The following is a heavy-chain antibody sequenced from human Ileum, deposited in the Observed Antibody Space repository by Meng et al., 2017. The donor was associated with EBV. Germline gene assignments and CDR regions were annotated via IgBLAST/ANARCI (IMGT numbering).Heavy chain of an antibody. D-gene: IGHD1-26*01. CDR1: GYSISTTNW. V-gene: IGHV4-28*01. CDR3: ARNSESGSHIDY. J-gene: IGHJ4*02. Sequence: VQLQESSPGLVQPSDTLSLTCVVSGYSISTTNWWGRIRQPPGKGVEWIGHIYYSGTTYNNPSLKSRVTMSIDPSKNQFSLKLSSVTAVDTAVYYCARNSESGSHIDYWGLGTLVTVSS. CDR2: IYYSGTT.